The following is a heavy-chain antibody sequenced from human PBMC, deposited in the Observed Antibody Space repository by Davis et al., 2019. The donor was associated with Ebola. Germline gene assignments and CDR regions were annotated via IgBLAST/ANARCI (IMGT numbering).Heavy chain of an antibody. CDR3: ARGNRYCSGDTCANWFDP. CDR2: INSDGSRT. D-gene: IGHD2-15*01. V-gene: IGHV3-74*01. Sequence: HTGGSLRLSCAASGFTFSSYWMHWVRQVPGKGLVWVSRINSDGSRTNYADSVKGRFTMSRNNAKSTLYLQMNSLRAEDTAVYYCARGNRYCSGDTCANWFDPWGQGTLVTVSS. CDR1: GFTFSSYW. J-gene: IGHJ5*02.